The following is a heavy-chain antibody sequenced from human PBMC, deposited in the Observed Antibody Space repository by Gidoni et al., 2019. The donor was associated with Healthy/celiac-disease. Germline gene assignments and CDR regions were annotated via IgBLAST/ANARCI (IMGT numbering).Heavy chain of an antibody. CDR2: ISSSSSTI. D-gene: IGHD2-2*01. CDR3: ARDRGYCSSTSCYVVY. Sequence: EVQLVESGGGLVQPGGSLRLSCAASGLTFSRYSMNWVRQAPGKGLEWVSYISSSSSTIYYAVSVKGRFTISRDNAKNSLYLQMNSLRDEDTAVYYCARDRGYCSSTSCYVVYWGQGTLVTVSS. J-gene: IGHJ4*02. CDR1: GLTFSRYS. V-gene: IGHV3-48*02.